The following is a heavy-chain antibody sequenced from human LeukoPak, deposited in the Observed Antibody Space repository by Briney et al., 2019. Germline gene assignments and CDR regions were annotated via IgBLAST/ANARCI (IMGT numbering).Heavy chain of an antibody. Sequence: GGSLRLSCAASGFTFSTYAMSWVRQAPGKGLEWVANIKHDGSEKYYVDSVKGRFTISRDNAKNSLYLQMNSLRGEDTAVYYCARDRDYYNYFEYWGQGTLVTVSS. D-gene: IGHD3-10*01. CDR3: ARDRDYYNYFEY. J-gene: IGHJ4*02. V-gene: IGHV3-7*04. CDR1: GFTFSTYA. CDR2: IKHDGSEK.